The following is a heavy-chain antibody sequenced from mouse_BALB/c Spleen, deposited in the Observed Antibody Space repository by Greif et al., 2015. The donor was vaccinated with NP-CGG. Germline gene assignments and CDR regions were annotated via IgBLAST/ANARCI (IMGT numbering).Heavy chain of an antibody. Sequence: QVQLQQSGAELMKPGASVKISCKATGYTFSSYWIEWVKQRPGHGLEWIGEILPGSGSTNYNEKFKGKATFTADTSSNTAYMQLSSLTSEDSAVYYCARRDGPAWFAYWGQGTLVTVSA. V-gene: IGHV1-9*01. CDR2: ILPGSGST. CDR1: GYTFSSYW. J-gene: IGHJ3*01. CDR3: ARRDGPAWFAY. D-gene: IGHD1-1*01.